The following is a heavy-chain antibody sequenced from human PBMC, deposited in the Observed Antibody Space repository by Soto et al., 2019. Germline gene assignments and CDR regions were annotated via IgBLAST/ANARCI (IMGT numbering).Heavy chain of an antibody. J-gene: IGHJ6*02. Sequence: SGTLSLTCTGSGGSISSSSYFWGWIRQPPRKGLEWIGEINHSGSTNYNPSLKSRVTISVDTSKNQFSLKLSSVTAADTAVYYCASLGYFFLLLNPYHHYGMDVWGQGTTVPGSS. CDR3: ASLGYFFLLLNPYHHYGMDV. CDR2: INHSGST. V-gene: IGHV4-39*07. D-gene: IGHD3-9*01. CDR1: GGSISSSSYF.